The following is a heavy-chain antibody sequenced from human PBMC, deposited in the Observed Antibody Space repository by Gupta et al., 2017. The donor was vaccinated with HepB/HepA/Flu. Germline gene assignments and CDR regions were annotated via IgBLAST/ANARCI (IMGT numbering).Heavy chain of an antibody. Sequence: QVRLVESGGGVVQPGRSLSLSCAASGFTFRDHGMHWVRQAPGKGLEWVAVIWHDGRSKSYADSVKGRFTISRDNSRNTLSLQRDSLRSEDTAGDYCARDPGADAAIDHWGQGTRVTVSS. J-gene: IGHJ5*02. CDR1: GFTFRDHG. CDR3: ARDPGADAAIDH. V-gene: IGHV3-33*01. CDR2: IWHDGRSK. D-gene: IGHD1-26*01.